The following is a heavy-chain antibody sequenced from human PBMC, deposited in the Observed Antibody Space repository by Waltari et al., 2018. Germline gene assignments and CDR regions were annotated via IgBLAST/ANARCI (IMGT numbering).Heavy chain of an antibody. D-gene: IGHD4-17*01. Sequence: QLQLQESGPGLVKPSETLSLTCTVSGGSISTTYNWGWIRQPPGKGLEWMGNMQYRGSTFYNPSVESRVTISLDTWKNQFSLRLSAVGAADTAVYFCGRIAFGDEGGYFQYWGQGTLVTVSS. J-gene: IGHJ1*01. V-gene: IGHV4-39*01. CDR1: GGSISTTYN. CDR3: GRIAFGDEGGYFQY. CDR2: MQYRGST.